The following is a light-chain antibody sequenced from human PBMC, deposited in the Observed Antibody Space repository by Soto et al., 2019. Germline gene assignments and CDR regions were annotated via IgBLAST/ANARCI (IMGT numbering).Light chain of an antibody. J-gene: IGKJ2*01. V-gene: IGKV3-11*01. CDR1: QSVSSH. CDR2: DAY. Sequence: EVVLTQSPATLSSSPGERATLSCSASQSVSSHLAWYQQRPGQAPRLLIYDAYNRATGIPGRFSGSGYGTDCTLTISILEPEDFALYYCQQRSDGPAYTFGQGTRLDIK. CDR3: QQRSDGPAYT.